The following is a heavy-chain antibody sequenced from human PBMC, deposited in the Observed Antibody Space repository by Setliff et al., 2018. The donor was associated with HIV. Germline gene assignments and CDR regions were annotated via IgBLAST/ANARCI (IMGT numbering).Heavy chain of an antibody. CDR1: GYTFTSYG. CDR2: ISAYNGNT. D-gene: IGHD3-16*01. J-gene: IGHJ4*02. CDR3: ARDSPLAFDY. Sequence: ASVKVSCKASGYTFTSYGISWVRQAPGQGLEWMGWISAYNGNTNYAQGFTGRFVFSLDTSVSTTYLQISSLKAEDTAVYYCARDSPLAFDYWGQGTLVTVSS. V-gene: IGHV7-4-1*02.